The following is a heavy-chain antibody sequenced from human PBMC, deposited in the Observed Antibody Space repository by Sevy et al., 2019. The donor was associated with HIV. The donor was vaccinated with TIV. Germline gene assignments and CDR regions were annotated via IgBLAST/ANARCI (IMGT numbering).Heavy chain of an antibody. CDR2: ISGSGGTT. V-gene: IGHV3-23*01. D-gene: IGHD6-19*01. Sequence: GGSLRLSCAASGFTFSSYAMSWVRQAPKKGLEWVSTISGSGGTTYYADSVKGRFIISRDNSKNTLYLQMNTLRAEDTALYYCAGHGHSSGWYYFDYWGQGTLVTVSS. J-gene: IGHJ4*02. CDR1: GFTFSSYA. CDR3: AGHGHSSGWYYFDY.